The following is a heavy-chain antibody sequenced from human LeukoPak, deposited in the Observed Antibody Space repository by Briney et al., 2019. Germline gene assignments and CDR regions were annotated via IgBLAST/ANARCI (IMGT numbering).Heavy chain of an antibody. CDR3: ATMPFYYDILTGYFDY. J-gene: IGHJ4*02. D-gene: IGHD3-9*01. Sequence: SVKVSCKASGGTFSSYAISGVRQAPGQGLEWMGGIIPIFGTANYAQKFQGRVTITADKSTSTAYMELSSLRSEDTAVYYCATMPFYYDILTGYFDYWGQGTLVTVSS. CDR1: GGTFSSYA. V-gene: IGHV1-69*06. CDR2: IIPIFGTA.